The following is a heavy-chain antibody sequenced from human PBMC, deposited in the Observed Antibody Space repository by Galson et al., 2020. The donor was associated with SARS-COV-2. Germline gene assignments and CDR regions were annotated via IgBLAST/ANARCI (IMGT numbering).Heavy chain of an antibody. CDR2: INPSTGSH. Sequence: ASVPVPRQASRYRFPDYYLYWLRQAPAQGLAYMGWINPSTGSHRQGRQPQDRVNMTSDMSITTACLKLSGLRFDEAAVYYCVRGLSGDWPYYYFYGMDVWGQGTTVTVSS. CDR1: RYRFPDYY. V-gene: IGHV1-2*02. J-gene: IGHJ6*02. D-gene: IGHD2-21*02. CDR3: VRGLSGDWPYYYFYGMDV.